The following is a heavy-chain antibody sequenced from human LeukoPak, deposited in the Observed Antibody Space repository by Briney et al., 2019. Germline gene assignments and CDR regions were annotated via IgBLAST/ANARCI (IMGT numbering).Heavy chain of an antibody. CDR2: INQDGSEK. J-gene: IGHJ2*01. Sequence: PGGSLRLSCAASGFTFSNYWMSWVRQAPGKGLEWVANINQDGSEKYYVDSVKGRFTISRDNAKNSLYLQMNSLRAEDTAVYYCARMRNWYFDLWGRGTLVTVSS. CDR1: GFTFSNYW. V-gene: IGHV3-7*01. CDR3: ARMRNWYFDL.